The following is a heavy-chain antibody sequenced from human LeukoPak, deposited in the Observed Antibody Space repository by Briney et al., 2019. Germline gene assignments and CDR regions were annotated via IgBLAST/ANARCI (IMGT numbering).Heavy chain of an antibody. CDR2: IYYSGST. Sequence: PSETLSLTCTVSGGSISSSSYYWGWIRQPPGKGLEWIGSIYYSGSTYYNPSLKSRVTISVDTSKNQFSLKLTSVTAADTAVYYCARGRPVTGSFYFDYWGQGTLVTVSS. CDR1: GGSISSSSYY. J-gene: IGHJ4*02. D-gene: IGHD1-26*01. V-gene: IGHV4-39*07. CDR3: ARGRPVTGSFYFDY.